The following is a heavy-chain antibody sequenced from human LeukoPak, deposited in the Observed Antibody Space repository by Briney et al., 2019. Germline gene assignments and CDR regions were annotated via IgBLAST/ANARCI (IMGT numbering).Heavy chain of an antibody. CDR2: IIPIFGTA. D-gene: IGHD5-24*01. CDR3: ARDRTEMATICFDY. CDR1: GGTFSSYA. J-gene: IGHJ4*02. Sequence: SVKVSCKASGGTFSSYAISWVRQAPGQGLEWMGGIIPIFGTANYAQKFQGRVTITADESTSTAYMELSSLRSEDTAVYYCARDRTEMATICFDYWGQGTLVTVSS. V-gene: IGHV1-69*13.